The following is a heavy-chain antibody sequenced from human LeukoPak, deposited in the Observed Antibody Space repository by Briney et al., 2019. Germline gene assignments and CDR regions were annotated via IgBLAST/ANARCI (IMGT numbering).Heavy chain of an antibody. Sequence: SETLSLTCTVSGGFISSSSYYWGWIRQPPGKGLEWIGSIYYSGSTYYNPSLKSRVTISVDTSKNQFSLKLSSVTAADTAVYYCARLPYYYDSSGYGYWGQGTLVTVSS. J-gene: IGHJ4*02. D-gene: IGHD3-22*01. V-gene: IGHV4-39*01. CDR1: GGFISSSSYY. CDR2: IYYSGST. CDR3: ARLPYYYDSSGYGY.